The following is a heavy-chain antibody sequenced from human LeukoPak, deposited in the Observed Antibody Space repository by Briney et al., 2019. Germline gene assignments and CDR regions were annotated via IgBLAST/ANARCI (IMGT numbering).Heavy chain of an antibody. CDR3: ARDPPIVGDGGYYLDF. D-gene: IGHD2-15*01. CDR1: GGSITSGGFY. Sequence: SETLSLTCTVSGGSITSGGFYWSWIRHHPGKGLEWIGYVYYGGSTYYNPSLESRVTISVDTANNQFSLKLTSATAADTAVYYCARDPPIVGDGGYYLDFWGQGTLVTVSS. J-gene: IGHJ4*02. V-gene: IGHV4-31*03. CDR2: VYYGGST.